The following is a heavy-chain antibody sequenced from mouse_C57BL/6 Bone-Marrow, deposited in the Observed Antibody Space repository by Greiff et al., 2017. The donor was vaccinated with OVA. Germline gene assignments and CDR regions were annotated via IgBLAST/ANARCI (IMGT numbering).Heavy chain of an antibody. V-gene: IGHV14-4*01. CDR1: GFNIKDDY. Sequence: EVQLQQSGAELVRPGASVKLSCTASGFNIKDDYMHWVKQRPEQGLEWIGWIDPENGDTEYASKFQGKATITADTSSNTAYLQLSSLTSEDSAVYYCANYYGSLFDYWGQGTTLTVSS. CDR2: IDPENGDT. CDR3: ANYYGSLFDY. D-gene: IGHD1-1*01. J-gene: IGHJ2*01.